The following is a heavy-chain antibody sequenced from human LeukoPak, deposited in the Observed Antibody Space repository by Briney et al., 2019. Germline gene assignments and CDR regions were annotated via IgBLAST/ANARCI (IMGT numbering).Heavy chain of an antibody. CDR2: ISGSSTYI. CDR1: GFTFSSYG. Sequence: GGSLRLSCAASGFTFSSYGMSWVRQAPGKGLEWVSAISGSSTYIYYADSVKGRFLISRDNAKNSLYLQMNSLRAEDTAVYYCARGSGGYFDYWGQGTLVTVSS. CDR3: ARGSGGYFDY. D-gene: IGHD1-26*01. V-gene: IGHV3-21*01. J-gene: IGHJ4*02.